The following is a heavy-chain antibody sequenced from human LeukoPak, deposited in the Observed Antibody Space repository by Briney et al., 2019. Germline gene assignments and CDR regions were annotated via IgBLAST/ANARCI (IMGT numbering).Heavy chain of an antibody. J-gene: IGHJ1*01. CDR3: ARREYYSSRTCFEHIQH. CDR1: GGSFSYYY. V-gene: IGHV4-34*01. D-gene: IGHD2-2*01. CDR2: INHSGST. Sequence: PSETLSLTCGVYGGSFSYYYWNWIRQPPGKGLEWIAEINHSGSTNYNPSLKSRVTISVDTSKNQFSLKLTSVTAADTAVYYCARREYYSSRTCFEHIQHWGQGTLVTVSS.